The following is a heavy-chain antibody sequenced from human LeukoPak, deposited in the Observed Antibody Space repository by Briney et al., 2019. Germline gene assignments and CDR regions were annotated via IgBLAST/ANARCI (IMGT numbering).Heavy chain of an antibody. J-gene: IGHJ5*02. CDR2: INHSGST. D-gene: IGHD6-13*01. CDR1: GGSFSGYY. V-gene: IGHV4-34*01. CDR3: ARGLRRGSSSWYVWFDP. Sequence: SKTLSLTCAVYGGSFSGYYWSWTRQPPGKGLEWIGEINHSGSTNYNPSLQSRVTISVDTSKNHFSLKLSSVTAADTAVYYCARGLRRGSSSWYVWFDPWGQGTLVTVSS.